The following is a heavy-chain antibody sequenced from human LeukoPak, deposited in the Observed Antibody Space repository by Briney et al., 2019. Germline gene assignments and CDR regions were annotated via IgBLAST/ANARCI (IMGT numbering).Heavy chain of an antibody. CDR2: INSDGSIA. Sequence: GGSLRLSCAASGFTFSTYWMHWFRQVPGKGLVWVSRINSDGSIADYADAVKGRFTISRDNARNTLYLEMNSLRAEDTALYFCAPEGGSSYDYWGQGTLVTVSS. V-gene: IGHV3-74*01. D-gene: IGHD5-18*01. J-gene: IGHJ4*02. CDR3: APEGGSSYDY. CDR1: GFTFSTYW.